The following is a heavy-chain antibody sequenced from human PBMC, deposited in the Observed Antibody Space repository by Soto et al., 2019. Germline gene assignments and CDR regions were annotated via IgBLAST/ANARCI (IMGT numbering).Heavy chain of an antibody. CDR1: GYSISSGYY. D-gene: IGHD6-6*01. CDR3: ARDRGYSSSSYWFDH. CDR2: IYHSGST. V-gene: IGHV4-38-2*01. Sequence: PXETLSLTCAVSGYSISSGYYWGWIRQPPVKGLEWIGSIYHSGSTYYNPSLKSRVTISVDTSKNQFSLKLSSVTAADTAVYYCARDRGYSSSSYWFDHWGQGTLVTVSS. J-gene: IGHJ5*02.